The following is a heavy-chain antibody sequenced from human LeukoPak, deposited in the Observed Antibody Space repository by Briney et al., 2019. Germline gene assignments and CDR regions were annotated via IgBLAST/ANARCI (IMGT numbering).Heavy chain of an antibody. J-gene: IGHJ3*02. V-gene: IGHV1-69*04. CDR3: YNWNESGAFDI. Sequence: ASVKVSCKASGGTFSSYAISWVRQAPGQGLEWMGRIIPILGIANYAQKFQGRVTITADKSTGTAYMELSSLRSEDTAVYYCYNWNESGAFDIWGQGTMVTVSS. D-gene: IGHD1-1*01. CDR1: GGTFSSYA. CDR2: IIPILGIA.